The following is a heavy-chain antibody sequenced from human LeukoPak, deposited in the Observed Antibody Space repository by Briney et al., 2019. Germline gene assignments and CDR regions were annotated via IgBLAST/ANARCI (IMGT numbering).Heavy chain of an antibody. CDR2: ISHDATEI. V-gene: IGHV3-30*01. CDR1: GFTFSTYA. Sequence: GRSLRLSCSASGFTFSTYAMHWVRQAPGKGLEWVAVISHDATEIYYVDSVKGRFTTSRDNFKNTLYLQMNRLRGEDTAVYYCARRGPDSEYYFDYWGQGTLVTISS. J-gene: IGHJ4*02. CDR3: ARRGPDSEYYFDY. D-gene: IGHD1-14*01.